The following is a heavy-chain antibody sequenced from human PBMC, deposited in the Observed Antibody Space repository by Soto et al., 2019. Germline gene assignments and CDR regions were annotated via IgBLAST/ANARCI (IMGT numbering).Heavy chain of an antibody. J-gene: IGHJ4*02. Sequence: QVQLVESGGGVVQPVLSLRLTCSSSGFTFHGYGMHWVRQSPGEGLERVAVLANDESDQYFADSVKGRFPISRDNSKNTLYLQLDSLRPEDTAVYYCARSIGGSSYYPPDYWGQGTLVTVSS. CDR2: LANDESDQ. CDR1: GFTFHGYG. CDR3: ARSIGGSSYYPPDY. D-gene: IGHD6-13*01. V-gene: IGHV3-30*03.